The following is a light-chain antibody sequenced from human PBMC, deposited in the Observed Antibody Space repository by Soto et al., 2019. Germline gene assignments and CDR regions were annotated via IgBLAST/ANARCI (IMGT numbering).Light chain of an antibody. V-gene: IGLV2-23*02. CDR2: DVS. CDR1: SSDVGSYNL. CDR3: CPYAGSTWGYV. Sequence: SVLTQPASVSGSPGQSIPISCTGTSSDVGSYNLVSWYQQHPGKAPKLMIYDVSQWPSGVSNRFSGSKSGYTASLTISGLQAEDEADYYCCPYAGSTWGYVFGTGTKVTVL. J-gene: IGLJ1*01.